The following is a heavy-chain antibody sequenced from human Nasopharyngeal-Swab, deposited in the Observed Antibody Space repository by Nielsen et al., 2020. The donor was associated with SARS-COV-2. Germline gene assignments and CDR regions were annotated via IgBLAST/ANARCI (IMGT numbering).Heavy chain of an antibody. Sequence: GESLKISCAASGFTFSNFAMHWVRQAPGKGLDWVAVISYDGTSKYYADSVKGRFTISRDNSRNTLDLQVNSLRPEDTAVYYCARADCSSTTCPIDYWGQGTLVTVSS. CDR2: ISYDGTSK. V-gene: IGHV3-30*04. CDR1: GFTFSNFA. J-gene: IGHJ4*02. D-gene: IGHD2-2*01. CDR3: ARADCSSTTCPIDY.